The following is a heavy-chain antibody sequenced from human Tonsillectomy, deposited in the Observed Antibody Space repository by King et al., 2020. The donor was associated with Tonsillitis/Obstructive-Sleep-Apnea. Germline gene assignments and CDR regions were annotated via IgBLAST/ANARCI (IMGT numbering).Heavy chain of an antibody. CDR2: IYYSGST. CDR3: ARPRVGFGNYFDY. J-gene: IGHJ4*02. D-gene: IGHD3-10*01. Sequence: QVQLQESGPGLVKPSETLSLTCTVSGGSISSSNYYWGWIRRPPGKGLEWIGRIYYSGSTYYNPSLKSRVTISVDTSKNQFSLRVSSVTAADTAVYYCARPRVGFGNYFDYWGQGALVTVFS. CDR1: GGSISSSNYY. V-gene: IGHV4-39*01.